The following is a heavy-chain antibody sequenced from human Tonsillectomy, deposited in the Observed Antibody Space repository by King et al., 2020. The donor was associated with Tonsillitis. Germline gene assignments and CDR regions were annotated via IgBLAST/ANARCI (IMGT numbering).Heavy chain of an antibody. CDR2: IYHSGST. J-gene: IGHJ4*02. D-gene: IGHD2-15*01. CDR1: GGSISSSSYY. V-gene: IGHV4-39*07. Sequence: QLQESGPGLVKPSETLSLTCAVSGGSISSSSYYWGWIRQPPGKGLEWIGSIYHSGSTYYNPSLKSRVTISVDTSKNQFSLKLSSVTAADTAVYYCARRRELVAGRSSFDHWGQGTLVTVSS. CDR3: ARRRELVAGRSSFDH.